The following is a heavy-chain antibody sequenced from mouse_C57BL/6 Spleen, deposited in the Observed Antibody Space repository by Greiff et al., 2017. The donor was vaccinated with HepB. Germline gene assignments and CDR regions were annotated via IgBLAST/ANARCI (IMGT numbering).Heavy chain of an antibody. CDR2: ISYSGST. CDR3: ARDRGYGSSSDWYFDV. D-gene: IGHD1-1*01. V-gene: IGHV3-1*01. CDR1: GYSITSGYD. Sequence: EVQLQESGPGMVKPSQSLSLTCTVTGYSITSGYDWHWIRHFPGNKLEWMGYISYSGSTNYNPSLNSRISITHDTSNNHFFLKLNSVTTEDTATYYCARDRGYGSSSDWYFDVWGTGTTVTVSS. J-gene: IGHJ1*03.